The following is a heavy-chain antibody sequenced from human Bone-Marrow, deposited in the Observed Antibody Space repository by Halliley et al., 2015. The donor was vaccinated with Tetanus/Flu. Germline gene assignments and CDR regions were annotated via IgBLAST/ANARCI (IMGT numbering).Heavy chain of an antibody. V-gene: IGHV3-64*04. D-gene: IGHD3-10*01. Sequence: SLRLSCSASGFTFNDYSMHWVRQAPGKGLQHISGISGNGANTYYEDTVKGRFTISRDNSRSTLYLQMNSLRAEDTAIYYCAKDVAGRNLFYGMAVWGQGTTVAVS. CDR2: ISGNGANT. CDR3: AKDVAGRNLFYGMAV. J-gene: IGHJ6*02. CDR1: GFTFNDYS.